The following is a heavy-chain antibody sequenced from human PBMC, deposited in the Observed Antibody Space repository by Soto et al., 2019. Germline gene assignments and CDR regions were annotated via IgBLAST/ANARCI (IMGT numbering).Heavy chain of an antibody. CDR1: GGSISSSNC. CDR3: ARRWGEGRVDY. D-gene: IGHD3-10*01. V-gene: IGHV4-4*02. J-gene: IGHJ4*02. CDR2: IYHSGST. Sequence: QVQLQESGPGLVKPSGTLSLTCAVSGGSISSSNCWSWVRHHPGKGLQWIGEIYHSGSTNYIPSLKSRVTISVDKSRNPFSLRLSSVTAADTAVYYCARRWGEGRVDYWGQGTLVTVSS.